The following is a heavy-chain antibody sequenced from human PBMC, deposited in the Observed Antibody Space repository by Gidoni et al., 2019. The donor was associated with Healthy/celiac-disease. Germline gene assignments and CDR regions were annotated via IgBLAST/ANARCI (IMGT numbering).Heavy chain of an antibody. Sequence: QVQLVRSGGGVVQLGGALCLPCAPSDSPVRRYDMHWVRQAPGKGLEWVAVISYDGSNKYYADSVKGRFTISRDNTKNTLYLQMSSRRAEDTAVYYGAGDAQYYDSSGYFDYWGRGTLVTVSS. CDR2: ISYDGSNK. D-gene: IGHD3-22*01. CDR1: DSPVRRYD. J-gene: IGHJ4*02. V-gene: IGHV3-30-3*01. CDR3: AGDAQYYDSSGYFDY.